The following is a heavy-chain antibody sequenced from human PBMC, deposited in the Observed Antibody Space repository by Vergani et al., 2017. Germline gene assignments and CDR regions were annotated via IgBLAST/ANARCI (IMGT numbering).Heavy chain of an antibody. Sequence: EVQLVESGGGLVKPGGSLRLSCAASGFTFSSYSMNWVRQAPGKGLEWVSSISSSSSYIYYADSVKGRFTISRDNAKNSLYLQMNSLRAEDTAVYYCAKGEASSWYVAFDIWGQGTMVTVSS. CDR3: AKGEASSWYVAFDI. CDR2: ISSSSSYI. CDR1: GFTFSSYS. D-gene: IGHD6-13*01. J-gene: IGHJ3*02. V-gene: IGHV3-21*01.